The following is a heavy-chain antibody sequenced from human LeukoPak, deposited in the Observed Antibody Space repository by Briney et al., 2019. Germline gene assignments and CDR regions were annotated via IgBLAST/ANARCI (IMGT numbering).Heavy chain of an antibody. Sequence: ETLSLTCTVSGYSISSGYLWGWIRQPPGKGLEWIGSTYHGGTTYSNPSLKSRVIISEDTSKNQFSLKLSSVTAADTAVYYCARGSGDWTYYFDYWGQGTLVTVSS. CDR3: ARGSGDWTYYFDY. CDR1: GYSISSGYL. J-gene: IGHJ4*02. D-gene: IGHD2-21*02. CDR2: TYHGGTT. V-gene: IGHV4-38-2*02.